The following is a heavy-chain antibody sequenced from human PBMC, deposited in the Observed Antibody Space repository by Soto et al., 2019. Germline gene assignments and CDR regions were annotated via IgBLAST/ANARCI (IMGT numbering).Heavy chain of an antibody. CDR3: ARGVMATISGFPTYYCYGMDV. D-gene: IGHD2-21*01. Sequence: GGSLRLSCAASGFTFSSYAMHWVRQAPGKGLEWVAVISYDGSNKYYADSVKGRFTISRDNSKNTLYLQMNSLRAEDTAVYYCARGVMATISGFPTYYCYGMDVWGQGTTVTVSS. J-gene: IGHJ6*02. V-gene: IGHV3-30-3*01. CDR1: GFTFSSYA. CDR2: ISYDGSNK.